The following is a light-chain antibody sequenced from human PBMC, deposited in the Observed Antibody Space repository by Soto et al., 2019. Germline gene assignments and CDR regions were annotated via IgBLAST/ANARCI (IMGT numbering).Light chain of an antibody. CDR3: AAWDDSLSGSYV. CDR2: RNN. J-gene: IGLJ1*01. V-gene: IGLV1-47*01. CDR1: SSKIGSNY. Sequence: QPVLTQAVSGSGADRERGSISCSGSSSKIGSNYVYWYQQLPGTAPKLLIYRNNQRPSGVPDRFSGSKSGTSASLAISGLRSEDEADYYCAAWDDSLSGSYVFGTGTKVTVL.